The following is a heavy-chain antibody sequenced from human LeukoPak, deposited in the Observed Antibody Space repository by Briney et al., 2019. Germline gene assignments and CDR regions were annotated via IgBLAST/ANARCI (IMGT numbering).Heavy chain of an antibody. CDR2: INWDGGST. CDR3: ARGGPSIAARLGDYYYYMDV. J-gene: IGHJ6*03. CDR1: GFTFDDYG. D-gene: IGHD6-6*01. V-gene: IGHV3-20*04. Sequence: GGSLRLSCEASGFTFDDYGMSWVRQAPGKGLEWVSGINWDGGSTGYADSVKGRFTISRDNAKNSLYLQMDSLRAEDTALYSCARGGPSIAARLGDYYYYMDVWGKGTTVTVSS.